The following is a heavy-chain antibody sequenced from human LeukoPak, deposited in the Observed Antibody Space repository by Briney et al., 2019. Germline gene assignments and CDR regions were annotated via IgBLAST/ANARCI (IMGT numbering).Heavy chain of an antibody. D-gene: IGHD2-2*02. CDR3: ARGECSSTSCYTGNYYYYMDV. CDR1: GGSISSGSYY. J-gene: IGHJ6*03. Sequence: SETLSLTCTVSGGSISSGSYYWSWIRQPAGKGLEWIGRIYTSGSTNYNPSLKSRVTISVDTSKNQFSLKLSSVTAADTAVYYCARGECSSTSCYTGNYYYYMDVWGKGITVTVSS. V-gene: IGHV4-61*02. CDR2: IYTSGST.